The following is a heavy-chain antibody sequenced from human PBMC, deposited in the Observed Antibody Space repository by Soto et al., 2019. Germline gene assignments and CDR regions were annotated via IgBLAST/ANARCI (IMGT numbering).Heavy chain of an antibody. V-gene: IGHV3-9*01. CDR3: AKGLTDYYYMYV. CDR1: GFTFDDYA. CDR2: ISWNSGSI. J-gene: IGHJ6*03. D-gene: IGHD5-12*01. Sequence: EVQLVESGGGLVQPGRSLRLSCAASGFTFDDYAMHWVRQAPGKGMEWVSGISWNSGSIGYADSVKGRFTISRDNAKNSLYLQMNSLRAEDTALYYCAKGLTDYYYMYVWGKGTTVTVSS.